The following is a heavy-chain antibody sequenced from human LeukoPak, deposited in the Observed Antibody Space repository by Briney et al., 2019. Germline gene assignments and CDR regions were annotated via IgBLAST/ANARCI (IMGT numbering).Heavy chain of an antibody. D-gene: IGHD6-13*01. J-gene: IGHJ4*02. CDR3: ARPTSTQEYSSDY. CDR1: GYSFTSYW. Sequence: GESLKISCKGPGYSFTSYWIGWVRQMPGKGLEWMGIIYPGDSDTRYSPSLQGQVTISADKSISTAYLQWSSLKASDTAMYYCARPTSTQEYSSDYWGQGTLVTVSS. CDR2: IYPGDSDT. V-gene: IGHV5-51*01.